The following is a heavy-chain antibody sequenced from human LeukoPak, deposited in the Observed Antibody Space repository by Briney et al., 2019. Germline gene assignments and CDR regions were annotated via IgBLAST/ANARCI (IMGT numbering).Heavy chain of an antibody. J-gene: IGHJ4*02. D-gene: IGHD2/OR15-2a*01. CDR3: AREPPESYYFDY. V-gene: IGHV1-46*01. Sequence: ASVKVSCKTSGYIFSNHYIHWVRPAPGQGPEWMGIIRPSSGRADYTQKFQGRVTMTRDMSTTTVYMELTTLGSDDTAVYFCAREPPESYYFDYWGQGTLVTVSS. CDR2: IRPSSGRA. CDR1: GYIFSNHY.